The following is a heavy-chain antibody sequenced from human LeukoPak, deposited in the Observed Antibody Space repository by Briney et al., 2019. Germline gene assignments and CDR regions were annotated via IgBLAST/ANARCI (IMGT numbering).Heavy chain of an antibody. J-gene: IGHJ2*01. Sequence: PSETLSLTCTVSGGSISSSSYYWGWIRQPPGKGLEWIGNFYYSGSTNYNPSLKSRVTISVDTSKSQSSLKVSSVTAADTAVYYCARGSSSSFNFDLWGRGTLVTVSS. CDR3: ARGSSSSFNFDL. D-gene: IGHD6-13*01. V-gene: IGHV4-61*05. CDR2: FYYSGST. CDR1: GGSISSSSYY.